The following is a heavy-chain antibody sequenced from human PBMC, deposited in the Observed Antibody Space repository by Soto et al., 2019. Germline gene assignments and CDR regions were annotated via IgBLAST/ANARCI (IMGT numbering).Heavy chain of an antibody. CDR3: ARSPRSSPYFDY. J-gene: IGHJ4*02. CDR1: GYTFSDFW. Sequence: GESLKISCQCSGYTFSDFWIAWVRQLPGKGLEWMGIIYPGDYETRYSPSFHGKVTISADRSIGTAYLQWSSLEASDSAFYFCARSPRSSPYFDYWGQGALVTVSS. CDR2: IYPGDYET. D-gene: IGHD6-13*01. V-gene: IGHV5-51*01.